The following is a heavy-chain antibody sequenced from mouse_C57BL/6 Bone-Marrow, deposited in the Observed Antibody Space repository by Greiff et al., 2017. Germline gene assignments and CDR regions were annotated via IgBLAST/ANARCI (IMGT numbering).Heavy chain of an antibody. CDR3: ARQLGEAY. CDR2: IHSDGGST. V-gene: IGHV5-2*01. J-gene: IGHJ3*01. Sequence: DVLLVESGGGLVQPGESLKLSCESNEYDFPSHDMSWVRKTPGKRLALVAAIHSDGGSTYYPDTMERRFIISRDKTKKTLYLQMSSLGSEDTALYYCARQLGEAYWGQGTLVNVSA. D-gene: IGHD4-1*01. CDR1: EYDFPSHD.